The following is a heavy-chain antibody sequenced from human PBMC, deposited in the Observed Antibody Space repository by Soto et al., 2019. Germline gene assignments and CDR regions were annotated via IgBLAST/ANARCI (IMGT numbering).Heavy chain of an antibody. CDR2: IYYSGST. J-gene: IGHJ3*02. Sequence: SETLSLTCTVSGGSISRSSYYWGWIRQPPGKGLEWIGGIYYSGSTYYNPSLKSRVTISVDKSKNQFSLKLSSVTAADTAVYYCASSLVPAAIFWAYDAFDIWGQGTMVTVSS. D-gene: IGHD2-2*02. CDR1: GGSISRSSYY. CDR3: ASSLVPAAIFWAYDAFDI. V-gene: IGHV4-39*07.